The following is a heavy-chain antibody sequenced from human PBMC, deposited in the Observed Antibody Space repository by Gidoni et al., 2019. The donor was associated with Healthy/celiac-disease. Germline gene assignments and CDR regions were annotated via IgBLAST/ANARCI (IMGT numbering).Heavy chain of an antibody. J-gene: IGHJ6*02. Sequence: EVQLVESGGGLVQPGGSLTLSCAASGFTFSGSAMHWVRQASGKGLEWVGRIRSKANSYATAYAASVKGRFTIARDDSKNTAYLQMNSLKTEDTAVYYCTRLEGDYVGSFYYYGMDVWGQGTTVTVSS. V-gene: IGHV3-73*02. CDR1: GFTFSGSA. CDR2: IRSKANSYAT. CDR3: TRLEGDYVGSFYYYGMDV. D-gene: IGHD4-17*01.